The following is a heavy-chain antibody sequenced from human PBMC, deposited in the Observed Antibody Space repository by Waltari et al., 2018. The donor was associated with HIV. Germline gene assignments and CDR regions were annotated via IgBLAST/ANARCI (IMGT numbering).Heavy chain of an antibody. J-gene: IGHJ3*02. CDR3: ARGNSSGRWAFDI. D-gene: IGHD6-19*01. Sequence: EVQLVESGGGLVQPGGSLRPSCASSGFTFSSDRMTWVRPPPGKGLEWVSYSSSSSSTIYYADSVKGRFTISRDNAKNSLYLQMNSLRAEDTAVYYCARGNSSGRWAFDIWGRGTMVTVSS. V-gene: IGHV3-48*04. CDR1: GFTFSSDR. CDR2: SSSSSSTI.